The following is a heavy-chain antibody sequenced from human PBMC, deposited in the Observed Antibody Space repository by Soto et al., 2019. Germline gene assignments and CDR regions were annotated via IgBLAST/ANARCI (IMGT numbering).Heavy chain of an antibody. D-gene: IGHD4-17*01. CDR2: IYHSGST. V-gene: IGHV4-30-2*01. J-gene: IGHJ4*02. CDR3: ARDTRYYGVGYFDY. CDR1: GGSISSGGYS. Sequence: PSETLSLTCAVSGGSISSGGYSWSWIRQPPGKGLEWIGYIYHSGSTYYNPSLKSRVTISVDRSKNQFSLKLSSVTAADTAVYYCARDTRYYGVGYFDYWGQGTLVTVSS.